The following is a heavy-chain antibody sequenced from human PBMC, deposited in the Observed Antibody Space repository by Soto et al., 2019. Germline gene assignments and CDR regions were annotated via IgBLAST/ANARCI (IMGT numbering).Heavy chain of an antibody. J-gene: IGHJ5*02. CDR2: INSDGSST. CDR1: GFTFSSYG. D-gene: IGHD2-21*01. V-gene: IGHV3-74*01. CDR3: ARDHVVSRNRFDP. Sequence: GGSLGLSCAASGFTFSSYGMHGARQTPGKGLVWVSRINSDGSSTSYADSVKGRFTISRDNAKNTLYLQMNSMRAEDTAVYYCARDHVVSRNRFDPWGQGTLVTVSS.